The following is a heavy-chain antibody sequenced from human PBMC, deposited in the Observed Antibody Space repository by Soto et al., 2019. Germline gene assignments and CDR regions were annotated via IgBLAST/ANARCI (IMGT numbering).Heavy chain of an antibody. CDR2: INPNSGGT. Sequence: ASVKVSCKASGYTFTGYYMHWVRQAPGQGLEWMGWINPNSGGTNYAQKFQGRVTMTRDTSISTAYMELSRLRSDGTAVYYCARFLRFLGLQHWFDPWGQGPLVTVSS. V-gene: IGHV1-2*02. CDR3: ARFLRFLGLQHWFDP. CDR1: GYTFTGYY. J-gene: IGHJ5*02. D-gene: IGHD4-4*01.